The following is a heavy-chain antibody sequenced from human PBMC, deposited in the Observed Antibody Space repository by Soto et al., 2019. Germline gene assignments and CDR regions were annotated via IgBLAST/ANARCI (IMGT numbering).Heavy chain of an antibody. J-gene: IGHJ4*02. CDR1: GGSISSSNW. D-gene: IGHD6-19*01. V-gene: IGHV4-4*02. Sequence: QVQLQESGPGLVKPSGTLSFTCAVSGGSISSSNWWTWVRQPPGKGLEWIGEVFHSGSSNYKSYLKSRVSISVDKSKNQISLKLSSVTAADTAVYYCATATVPGSAFDYWGQGTLVTVSS. CDR2: VFHSGSS. CDR3: ATATVPGSAFDY.